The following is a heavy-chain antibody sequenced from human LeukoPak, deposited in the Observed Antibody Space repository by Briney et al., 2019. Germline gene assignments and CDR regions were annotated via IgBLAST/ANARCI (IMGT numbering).Heavy chain of an antibody. CDR3: AKRGVGYSSGWLDLDY. V-gene: IGHV3-30*18. CDR2: ISYDGSNK. CDR1: GFTSSSYG. J-gene: IGHJ4*02. Sequence: PGRSLRLSCAASGFTSSSYGMHWVRQAPGKGLEWVAVISYDGSNKYYADSVKGRFTISRDNSKNTLYLQMNSLRAEDTAVYYCAKRGVGYSSGWLDLDYWGQGTLVTVSS. D-gene: IGHD6-19*01.